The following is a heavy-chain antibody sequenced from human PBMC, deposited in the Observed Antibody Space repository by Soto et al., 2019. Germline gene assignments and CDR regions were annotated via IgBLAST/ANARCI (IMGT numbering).Heavy chain of an antibody. CDR2: ISADDGHT. J-gene: IGHJ5*02. D-gene: IGHD1-26*01. Sequence: ASVKVSCKASGFTFTSYGITWVRQAPGQGLEWMGWISADDGHTNFAQKFQGRISMATDTSTTTAYMELKSLTSDDTAVYYCATVPIRGSGINWLHPRGQGTLVTV. CDR1: GFTFTSYG. V-gene: IGHV1-18*01. CDR3: ATVPIRGSGINWLHP.